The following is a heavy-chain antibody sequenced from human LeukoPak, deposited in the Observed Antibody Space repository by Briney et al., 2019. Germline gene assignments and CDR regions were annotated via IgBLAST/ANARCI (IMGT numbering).Heavy chain of an antibody. J-gene: IGHJ6*03. CDR2: INSDGSST. D-gene: IGHD2-21*02. CDR1: GFTFSSYW. Sequence: PGGSLRLSCAASGFTFSSYWMHWVRRAPGKGLVWVSRINSDGSSTSYADSVKGRFTISRDNAKNTLYLQMNSLRAEDTAVYYCARDLAYCGGDCYSPLDYYYYYMDVWGKGTTVTVSS. CDR3: ARDLAYCGGDCYSPLDYYYYYMDV. V-gene: IGHV3-74*01.